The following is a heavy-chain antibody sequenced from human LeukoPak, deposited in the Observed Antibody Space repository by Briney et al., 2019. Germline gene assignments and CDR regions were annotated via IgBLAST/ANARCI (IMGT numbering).Heavy chain of an antibody. Sequence: SETLSLTCTVSDGSISSYCWSWIRQPPGKGLEWIGYIHYSGSSAYIPSLKSRVTMSVDTSKNQFSLRLTSVTAADTALYYCAKRYCSGDTCFHMEVWGKGTTVTVSS. CDR3: AKRYCSGDTCFHMEV. J-gene: IGHJ6*03. D-gene: IGHD2-15*01. CDR1: DGSISSYC. V-gene: IGHV4-59*08. CDR2: IHYSGSS.